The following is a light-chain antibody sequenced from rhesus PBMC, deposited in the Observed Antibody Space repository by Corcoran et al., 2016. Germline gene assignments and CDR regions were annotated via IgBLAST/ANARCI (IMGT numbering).Light chain of an antibody. CDR3: LQYSSSAYS. Sequence: DIQMTQSPSSLSASVGDTVTITCRASQSFISWLYWYQQKPGKAPKLRIYKASSLQSGVPSRFSGSGSGTDFTLTISSLQPEDFATYYCLQYSSSAYSFSQGTKVEIK. J-gene: IGKJ2*01. CDR2: KAS. CDR1: QSFISW. V-gene: IGKV1-22*01.